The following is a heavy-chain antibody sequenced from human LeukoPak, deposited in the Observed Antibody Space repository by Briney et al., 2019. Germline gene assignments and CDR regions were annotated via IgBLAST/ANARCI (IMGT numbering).Heavy chain of an antibody. CDR3: ARVAVVVRGVIGEYFQH. V-gene: IGHV4-59*01. Sequence: SETLSLTCTVSGGSISSYYWSWIRQPPGKGLEWIGYIYYSGSTNYNPSLKSRVTISVDTSKNQFSLKLSSVTAADTAVYYCARVAVVVRGVIGEYFQHWGQGTLVTVSS. D-gene: IGHD3-10*01. CDR2: IYYSGST. CDR1: GGSISSYY. J-gene: IGHJ1*01.